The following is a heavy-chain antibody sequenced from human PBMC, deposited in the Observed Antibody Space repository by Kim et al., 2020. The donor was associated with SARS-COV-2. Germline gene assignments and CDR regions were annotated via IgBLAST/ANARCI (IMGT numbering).Heavy chain of an antibody. J-gene: IGHJ4*02. D-gene: IGHD6-19*01. CDR3: ASERFDSSGRYFDY. Sequence: ADSVKGRFTISRDNSKNTLYLQMNSLRAEDTAVYYCASERFDSSGRYFDYWGQGTLVTVSS. V-gene: IGHV3-66*01.